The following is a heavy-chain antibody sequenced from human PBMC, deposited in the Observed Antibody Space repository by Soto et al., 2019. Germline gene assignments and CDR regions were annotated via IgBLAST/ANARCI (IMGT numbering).Heavy chain of an antibody. CDR3: ASLGKYSSSWYGAYDFDT. CDR2: IYYSGST. V-gene: IGHV4-39*01. J-gene: IGHJ3*02. CDR1: GGSISSSSYY. D-gene: IGHD6-13*01. Sequence: SETLSLTCTVSGGSISSSSYYWGWIRQPPGKGLEWIGSIYYSGSTYYNPSLKSRVTISVDTSKNQFSLKLSSVTAADTAVYYCASLGKYSSSWYGAYDFDTCGQGKMVTVSS.